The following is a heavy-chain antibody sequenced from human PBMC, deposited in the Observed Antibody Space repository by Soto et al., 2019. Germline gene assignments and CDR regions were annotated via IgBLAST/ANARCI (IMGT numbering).Heavy chain of an antibody. CDR2: IYHSGST. CDR1: GGSISSGGYS. J-gene: IGHJ4*02. V-gene: IGHV4-30-2*01. Sequence: QLQLQESGSGLVKPSQTLSLTCAVSGGSISSGGYSWSWIRQPPGKGLEWIGYIYHSGSTYYNPSPKSRVTIPVGRAKNQVSLKLSSVTAADKAVSYCARGQVVAAQHWGQGTLVTGSS. D-gene: IGHD2-15*01. CDR3: ARGQVVAAQH.